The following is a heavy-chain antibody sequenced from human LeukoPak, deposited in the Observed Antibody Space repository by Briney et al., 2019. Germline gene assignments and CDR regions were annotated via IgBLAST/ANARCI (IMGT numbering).Heavy chain of an antibody. Sequence: PGGSLRLSCAASGFTFSSYSMNWVRQAPGKGLEWVSDISRSSSTIDYADSVKGRFSISRDNAKNSMYLQMNSLIDEDTAVYYCARDLEVPGGNRLFDYWGQGTLVTVSS. V-gene: IGHV3-48*02. CDR1: GFTFSSYS. CDR3: ARDLEVPGGNRLFDY. D-gene: IGHD4-23*01. J-gene: IGHJ4*02. CDR2: ISRSSSTI.